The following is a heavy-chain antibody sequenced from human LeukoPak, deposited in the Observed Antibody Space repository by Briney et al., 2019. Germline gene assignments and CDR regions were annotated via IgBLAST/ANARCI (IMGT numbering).Heavy chain of an antibody. CDR3: AREPGRYYYDSSGFDY. V-gene: IGHV3-30*19. CDR1: GFTFSSYG. J-gene: IGHJ4*02. CDR2: ISYDGSNK. Sequence: GGSLRLSCAASGFTFSSYGMHWVRQAPGRGLEWVAVISYDGSNKYYADSVKGRFTIPRDNSKNTLYLQMNSLRAEDTAVYYCAREPGRYYYDSSGFDYWGQGTLVTVSS. D-gene: IGHD3-22*01.